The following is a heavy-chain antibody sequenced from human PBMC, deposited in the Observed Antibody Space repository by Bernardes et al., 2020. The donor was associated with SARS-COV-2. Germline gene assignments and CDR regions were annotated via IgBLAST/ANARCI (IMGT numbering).Heavy chain of an antibody. CDR3: AKDRTGGFYCTGGSCYSDY. V-gene: IGHV3-23*01. Sequence: GGSLRLSCAASGFTFSNYAMSWVRHASGKGLAWVSGISSSGGTTYYADSVKGRFTISRDNSNNTLYLQMNSLRADDTAVYHCAKDRTGGFYCTGGSCYSDYWGEGTLVTVSS. D-gene: IGHD2-8*02. CDR1: GFTFSNYA. CDR2: ISSSGGTT. J-gene: IGHJ4*02.